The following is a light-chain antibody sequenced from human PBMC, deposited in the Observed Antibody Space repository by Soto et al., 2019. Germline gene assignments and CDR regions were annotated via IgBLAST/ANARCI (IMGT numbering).Light chain of an antibody. J-gene: IGLJ2*01. Sequence: QSALTQPASVSGSPGQSITISCTGTSSDVGGYNYVSWYQQHPGKAPKLMIYEVSNRPSGVSNRFSGSKSGNTASLTISGLQAEDEADYYCSSYTCSSANVVFGGGTKVTVL. CDR2: EVS. CDR1: SSDVGGYNY. CDR3: SSYTCSSANVV. V-gene: IGLV2-14*01.